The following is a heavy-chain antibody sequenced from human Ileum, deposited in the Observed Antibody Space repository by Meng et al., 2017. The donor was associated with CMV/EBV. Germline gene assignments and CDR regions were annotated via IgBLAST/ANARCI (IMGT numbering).Heavy chain of an antibody. CDR3: ARIREDVGATRVDYDP. J-gene: IGHJ5*02. Sequence: ASVKVSCKVSGYTFTNYDINWVRQATGQGLEWMGWINPNSGNTGYAQKFQGRVTMTRNTSISTAYMELRSLRSEDTAVYYCARIREDVGATRVDYDPWGQGTLVTVSS. CDR2: INPNSGNT. D-gene: IGHD1-26*01. V-gene: IGHV1-8*01. CDR1: GYTFTNYD.